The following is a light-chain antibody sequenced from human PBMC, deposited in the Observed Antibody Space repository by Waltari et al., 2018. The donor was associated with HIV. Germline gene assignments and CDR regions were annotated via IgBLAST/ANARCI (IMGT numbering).Light chain of an antibody. CDR2: EVI. CDR3: SSYTSAETVV. CDR1: SSDVGAYKY. V-gene: IGLV2-14*01. Sequence: QSALTQPASVSGSPGQSITISCTGTSSDVGAYKYVSWYQQHPDKVPKLIIYEVINRPSGVSNRFSGSKSGNTASLTISGLQTEVEADYYCSSYTSAETVVFGVGTRVTVL. J-gene: IGLJ1*01.